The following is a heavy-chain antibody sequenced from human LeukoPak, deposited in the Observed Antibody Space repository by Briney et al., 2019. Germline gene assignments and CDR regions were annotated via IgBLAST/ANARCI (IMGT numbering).Heavy chain of an antibody. CDR3: ASEPGLSRGPDYAMDV. V-gene: IGHV3-30-3*01. D-gene: IGHD3-16*01. CDR1: GTTLMSYT. Sequence: GGSLRLSCSGSGTTLMSYTIHWVRRAPGKGLEWMTCVLDNTDFPYYADSVEGRFIISRDPSKNVVYLQMNSLRPEDTAIYYCASEPGLSRGPDYAMDVWGQGTTVTVSS. J-gene: IGHJ6*02. CDR2: VLDNTDFP.